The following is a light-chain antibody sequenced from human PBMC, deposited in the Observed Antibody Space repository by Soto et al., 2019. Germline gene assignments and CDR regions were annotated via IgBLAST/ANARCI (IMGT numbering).Light chain of an antibody. V-gene: IGKV1-33*01. CDR3: QQCYSSPRT. Sequence: DIQMTQSPSSLSASVGDRVTITCQASQDISNYLNWYQQKPGKAPKLLIYDASNLETGVPSRFSGSGSGTDFTLTINTLQPEDFATYFCQQCYSSPRTFGQGTKVEIK. J-gene: IGKJ1*01. CDR1: QDISNY. CDR2: DAS.